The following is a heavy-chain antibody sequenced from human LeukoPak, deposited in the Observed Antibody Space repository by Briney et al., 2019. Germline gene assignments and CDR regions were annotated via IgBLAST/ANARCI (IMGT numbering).Heavy chain of an antibody. V-gene: IGHV1-69*01. CDR1: GGTFSSYA. CDR2: IIPIFGTA. Sequence: SVKVSCKASGGTFSSYAISWVRQAPGQGLEWMGGIIPIFGTANYAQKFQGRVTITADESTSTAYMELSSLRSEDTAVCYCARGPGAGTTIWFDPWGQGTLVTVSS. D-gene: IGHD1-7*01. CDR3: ARGPGAGTTIWFDP. J-gene: IGHJ5*02.